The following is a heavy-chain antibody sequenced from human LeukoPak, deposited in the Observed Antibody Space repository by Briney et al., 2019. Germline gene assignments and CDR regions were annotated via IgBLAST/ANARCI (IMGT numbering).Heavy chain of an antibody. CDR2: IYHSGST. D-gene: IGHD3-22*01. V-gene: IGHV4-38-2*01. CDR3: AREVLGNYYDSRFDY. Sequence: SETLSLTCAVSGYSISSGYYWGWIRQPPGKGLEWIGSIYHSGSTYYNPSLKSRVTISVDTSKNQFSLKLSSVTAADTAVYYCAREVLGNYYDSRFDYWGQGTLVTVSS. J-gene: IGHJ4*02. CDR1: GYSISSGYY.